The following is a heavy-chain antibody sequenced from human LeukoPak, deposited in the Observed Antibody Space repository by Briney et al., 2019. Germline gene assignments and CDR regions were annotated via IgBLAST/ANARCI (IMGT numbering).Heavy chain of an antibody. CDR1: GFILNDYG. Sequence: GGSLRLSCAASGFILNDYGMHWVRQAPGKGLEWVADIWFDKNQHFADSVKGRFAISRDNSENTVYLQINSLRAEDTAVYYCARDRHCVNGVCHSPPGMDVWGQGTTVTVSS. V-gene: IGHV3-33*01. D-gene: IGHD2-8*01. J-gene: IGHJ6*02. CDR2: IWFDKNQ. CDR3: ARDRHCVNGVCHSPPGMDV.